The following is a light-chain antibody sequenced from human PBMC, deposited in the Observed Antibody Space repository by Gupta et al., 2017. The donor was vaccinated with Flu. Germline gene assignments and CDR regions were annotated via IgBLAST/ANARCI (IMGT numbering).Light chain of an antibody. CDR3: CSYASNTHYV. Sequence: ALTQPASVSGSAGQSITISCTGTSSDVGFFHFVSWYQQDPGKAPKLLIYEDTKRPSGVSERFSGSKSGNTASLAISGLQAGDEAHYYCCSYASNTHYVFGSGTKVTVI. CDR2: EDT. CDR1: SSDVGFFHF. V-gene: IGLV2-23*01. J-gene: IGLJ1*01.